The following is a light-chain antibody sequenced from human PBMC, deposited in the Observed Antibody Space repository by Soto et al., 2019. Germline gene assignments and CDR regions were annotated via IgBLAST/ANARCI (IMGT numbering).Light chain of an antibody. J-gene: IGLJ2*01. V-gene: IGLV2-8*01. CDR1: SSDVGGYNY. CDR3: SSYAGSSNVV. Sequence: QSALTQPPSASGSPGQSVTISCPGTSSDVGGYNYVSWYQQHPGKAPKLMIYEVSKRPSGVPDRFSGSKSGNTASLTVSGLQAEDGADYYCSSYAGSSNVVFGGGTKLTVL. CDR2: EVS.